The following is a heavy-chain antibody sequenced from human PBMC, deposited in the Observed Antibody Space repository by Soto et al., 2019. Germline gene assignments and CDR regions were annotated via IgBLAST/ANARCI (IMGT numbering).Heavy chain of an antibody. V-gene: IGHV4-39*01. CDR3: ARPLRSGGKYAY. J-gene: IGHJ4*02. CDR1: GDSISSSNYY. Sequence: PSETLSLTCTVSGDSISSSNYYWGWIRQPPGKGLEWIGSVYYTGTTYYNPSLKTRVTLSVDTSKNQFSLKLSSVTAADTAVYYCARPLRSGGKYAYWGQGTRVTVSS. CDR2: VYYTGTT. D-gene: IGHD2-8*02.